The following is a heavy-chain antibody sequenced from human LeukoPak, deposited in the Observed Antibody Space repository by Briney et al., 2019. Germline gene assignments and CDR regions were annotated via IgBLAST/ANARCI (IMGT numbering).Heavy chain of an antibody. J-gene: IGHJ4*02. CDR3: AKGYKNNPLDY. CDR2: ISGSGSTT. V-gene: IGHV3-23*01. D-gene: IGHD5-24*01. Sequence: GGSLRLSCAASGFTFSTYGMSWVRQAPGKGPQWVSGISGSGSTTHYADSVKGRFTISRDNSRNTQYLQMNSLRAEDTAIYYCAKGYKNNPLDYWGQGTLVTVSS. CDR1: GFTFSTYG.